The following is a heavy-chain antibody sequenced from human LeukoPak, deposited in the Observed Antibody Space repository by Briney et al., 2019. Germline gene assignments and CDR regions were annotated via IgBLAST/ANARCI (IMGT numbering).Heavy chain of an antibody. CDR2: ISSSSSHI. CDR3: ARRAGAYSHPYDY. Sequence: SGGSLRLSCAASGFTFSSYSMNWVRQAPGKGLEWVSSISSSSSHIYYADSVKGRFTISRDNSKNTLYLHINSLRAEDTAVYYCARRAGAYSHPYDYWGQGTLVTVSS. D-gene: IGHD4/OR15-4a*01. CDR1: GFTFSSYS. J-gene: IGHJ4*02. V-gene: IGHV3-21*04.